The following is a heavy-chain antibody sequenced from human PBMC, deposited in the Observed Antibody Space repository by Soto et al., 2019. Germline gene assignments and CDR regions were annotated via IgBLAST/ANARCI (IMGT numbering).Heavy chain of an antibody. Sequence: SETLSLTCTVSGGSISSYYWSWIRQPPGKGLEWIGYIYYSGSTNYNPSLKSRVTISVDTSKNQFSLKLSSVTAADTAVYYCARQNPLSEYSSSSFDYWGQGTLVTVSS. CDR2: IYYSGST. V-gene: IGHV4-59*08. CDR3: ARQNPLSEYSSSSFDY. CDR1: GGSISSYY. J-gene: IGHJ4*02. D-gene: IGHD6-6*01.